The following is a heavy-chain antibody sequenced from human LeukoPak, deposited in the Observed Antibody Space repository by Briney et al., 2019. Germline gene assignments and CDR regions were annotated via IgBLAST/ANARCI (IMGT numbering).Heavy chain of an antibody. D-gene: IGHD2-8*02. CDR3: ATYRQVLLPFES. Sequence: GGSLRLSCAASGFTFSTFAMIWVRQPPGKGLEWVSSIFPSGGEIHYADSVRGRFTISRDNSKSTLSLQMKSLRDEDTAIYYCATYRQVLLPFESWGQGTLVTVSS. J-gene: IGHJ4*02. V-gene: IGHV3-23*01. CDR2: IFPSGGEI. CDR1: GFTFSTFA.